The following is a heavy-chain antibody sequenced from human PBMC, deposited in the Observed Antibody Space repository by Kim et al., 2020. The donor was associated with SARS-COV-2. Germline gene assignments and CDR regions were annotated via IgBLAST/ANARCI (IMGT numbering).Heavy chain of an antibody. J-gene: IGHJ6*02. Sequence: GGSLRLSCAASGFTFSSYAMHWVRQAPGKGLEWVAVISYDGSNKYYADSVKGRFTISRDNSKNTLYLQMNSLRAEDTAVYYCAREGEYYYGMDVWGQGTTVTVSS. CDR3: AREGEYYYGMDV. CDR1: GFTFSSYA. V-gene: IGHV3-30*04. CDR2: ISYDGSNK. D-gene: IGHD3-16*01.